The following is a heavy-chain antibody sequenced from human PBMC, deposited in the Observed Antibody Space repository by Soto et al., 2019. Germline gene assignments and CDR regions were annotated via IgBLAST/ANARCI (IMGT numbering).Heavy chain of an antibody. J-gene: IGHJ4*02. CDR3: ARLYCSSTSCYMQYKQGYLDY. V-gene: IGHV2-5*02. CDR2: IYWDDDK. Sequence: QITLKESGPPLVKPTQTLTLTCTFSAFSLSTSGVGVGWIRQPPGKALEWLALIYWDDDKRYSPSLKSRLTITKDTSKNQVVLTMNNMDPVDTATYFCARLYCSSTSCYMQYKQGYLDYWGQGTLVTVSS. D-gene: IGHD2-2*01. CDR1: AFSLSTSGVG.